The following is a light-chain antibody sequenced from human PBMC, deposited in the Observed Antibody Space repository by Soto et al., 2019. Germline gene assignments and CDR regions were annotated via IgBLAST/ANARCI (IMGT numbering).Light chain of an antibody. CDR2: DAS. Sequence: DIQMTRSPSTLSASVGDRVTITCRASQSISSWLAWYQQKPGKAPKLLIYDASSLESGVPSRFSGSGSGTEFTLTISSLQPHDFATYYCQQYNSYPFTFGPGTKVDIK. V-gene: IGKV1-5*01. J-gene: IGKJ3*01. CDR3: QQYNSYPFT. CDR1: QSISSW.